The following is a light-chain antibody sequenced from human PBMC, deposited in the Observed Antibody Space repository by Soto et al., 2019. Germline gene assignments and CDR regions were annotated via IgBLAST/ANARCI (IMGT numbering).Light chain of an antibody. V-gene: IGKV1-12*01. CDR3: QQGHTFPLT. CDR2: AAT. Sequence: DIQMTQSPSSVSASVGDRVTITCRASQDISDWLAWHQQKPGKAPNLLIYAATTLHSGVPSRFSGRGSGTDFTLTISSLQPEDFATYYCQQGHTFPLTFGGGTKVEIK. J-gene: IGKJ4*01. CDR1: QDISDW.